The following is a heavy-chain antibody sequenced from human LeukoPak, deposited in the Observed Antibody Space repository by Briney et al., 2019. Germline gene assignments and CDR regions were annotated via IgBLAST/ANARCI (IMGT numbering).Heavy chain of an antibody. CDR3: ARAQSSYHASGSYYNY. J-gene: IGHJ4*02. CDR2: IYHSGTT. Sequence: SETLSLTCTVSGYSISGGYYWGWIRQPPGKGLEWIGSIYHSGTTYYNPSLNRRVTMSVDTFKNQFSLNLNSVTAADTAVYYCARAQSSYHASGSYYNYWGPGALVTVSS. V-gene: IGHV4-38-2*02. CDR1: GYSISGGYY. D-gene: IGHD3-10*01.